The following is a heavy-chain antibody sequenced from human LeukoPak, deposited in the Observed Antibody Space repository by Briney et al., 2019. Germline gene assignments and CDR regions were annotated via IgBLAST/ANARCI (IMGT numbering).Heavy chain of an antibody. D-gene: IGHD3-22*01. V-gene: IGHV4-59*01. CDR1: GGSISSYY. CDR3: ARGRPVYGSGYYHPFDY. J-gene: IGHJ4*02. Sequence: PSETLSLTCTVSGGSISSYYWSWIRQPPGKGLEWIGYIYYSGSTNYNPSLKSRVTISVDTSKNQFSLKLSSVTAADTAVYYCARGRPVYGSGYYHPFDYWGQGTLVTVSS. CDR2: IYYSGST.